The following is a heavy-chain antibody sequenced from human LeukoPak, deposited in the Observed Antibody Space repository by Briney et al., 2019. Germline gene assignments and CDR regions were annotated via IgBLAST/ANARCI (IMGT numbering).Heavy chain of an antibody. J-gene: IGHJ4*02. CDR3: ARQGAYHIDY. CDR1: GGSISSGSYY. V-gene: IGHV4-61*02. Sequence: SETLSLTCTVSGGSISSGSYYWSWIRQPAGKGLEWIGRIYTSGSTNYNPSLKSRVTISVDTSKNQFSLNLSSVTATDTAVYYCARQGAYHIDYWGQGTLVTVSS. D-gene: IGHD1-14*01. CDR2: IYTSGST.